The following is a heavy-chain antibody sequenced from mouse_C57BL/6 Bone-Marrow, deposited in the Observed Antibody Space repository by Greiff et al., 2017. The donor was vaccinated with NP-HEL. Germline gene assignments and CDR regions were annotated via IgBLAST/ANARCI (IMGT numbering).Heavy chain of an antibody. CDR2: FYPGDGDT. V-gene: IGHV1-82*01. CDR3: ARGGTTGDFDY. J-gene: IGHJ2*01. D-gene: IGHD1-1*01. Sequence: VQLQQSGPELVKPGASVKISCKASGYAFSSSWMNWVKQRPGKGLEWIGRFYPGDGDTNYNGKFKGKATLTADKSSSTAYMQLSSLTSEDSAVYFCARGGTTGDFDYWGQGTTLTVSS. CDR1: GYAFSSSW.